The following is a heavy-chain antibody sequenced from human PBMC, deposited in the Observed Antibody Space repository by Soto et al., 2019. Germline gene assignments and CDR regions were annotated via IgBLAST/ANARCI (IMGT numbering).Heavy chain of an antibody. D-gene: IGHD2-15*01. CDR1: GYTFTGYY. CDR2: IHLNSGST. CDR3: ARVGAPYYYYYGMDV. V-gene: IGHV1-46*01. Sequence: ASVKVSCKASGYTFTGYYVHWVRQAPGHGLEWLGWIHLNSGSTSYAQKFQGRVTMTRDTSTSTVYMELSSLRSEDTAVYYCARVGAPYYYYYGMDVWGQGTTVTVSS. J-gene: IGHJ6*02.